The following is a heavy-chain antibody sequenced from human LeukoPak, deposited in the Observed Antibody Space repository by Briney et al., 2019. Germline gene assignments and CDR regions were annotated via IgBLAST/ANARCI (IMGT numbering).Heavy chain of an antibody. CDR2: IKQDGSEQ. Sequence: GGSLRLSCEASGFTFSSYWMNWVRQAPGKGLEWVANIKQDGSEQCYVDSVKGRFTISRDNAKNLLYLQMNSLRAEDTAVYYCARPFSHSSGWYCDYWGQGTLVTVSS. D-gene: IGHD6-19*01. V-gene: IGHV3-7*01. CDR3: ARPFSHSSGWYCDY. J-gene: IGHJ4*02. CDR1: GFTFSSYW.